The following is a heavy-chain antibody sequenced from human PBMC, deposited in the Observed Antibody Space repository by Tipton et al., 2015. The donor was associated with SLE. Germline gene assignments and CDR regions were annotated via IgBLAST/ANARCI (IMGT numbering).Heavy chain of an antibody. Sequence: SLRLSCAASGFTFSSYGMPWVRQAPGKGLEWVAVIWYDGSNKYYADSVKGRFTISRDNSKNTLYLQMNSLRAEDTAVYYCVSTVSSFFGMDVWGQGITVPVS. V-gene: IGHV3-33*01. D-gene: IGHD4-11*01. CDR1: GFTFSSYG. CDR3: VSTVSSFFGMDV. J-gene: IGHJ6*02. CDR2: IWYDGSNK.